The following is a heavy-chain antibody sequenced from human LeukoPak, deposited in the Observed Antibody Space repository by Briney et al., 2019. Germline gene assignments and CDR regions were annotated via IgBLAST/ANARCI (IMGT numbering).Heavy chain of an antibody. Sequence: GGSLRLSCAASGFTFSSYSMNWVRQAPGKGLEWVSSISSSSSYIYYADSVKGRFTISRDDAKNSLYMQMNRLRAEDTAVYYCARVTYGSGTYGAFDYWGQGTLVTVSS. J-gene: IGHJ4*02. D-gene: IGHD3-10*01. V-gene: IGHV3-21*01. CDR2: ISSSSSYI. CDR3: ARVTYGSGTYGAFDY. CDR1: GFTFSSYS.